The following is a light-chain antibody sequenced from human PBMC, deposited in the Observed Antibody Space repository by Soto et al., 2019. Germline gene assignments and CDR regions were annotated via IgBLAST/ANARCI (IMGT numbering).Light chain of an antibody. J-gene: IGLJ1*01. CDR2: LGD. CDR1: TSHIGTFY. CDR3: AAWDDNLNAYV. Sequence: QSVLTQPPSASSTPGQTGTISCSGSTSHIGTFYVYCYQHLPVTAPKLLIYLGDQRASGVSDRFSGSKSGTSASLAINGLRSDDEADYYCAAWDDNLNAYVFGSGTKVTVL. V-gene: IGLV1-47*02.